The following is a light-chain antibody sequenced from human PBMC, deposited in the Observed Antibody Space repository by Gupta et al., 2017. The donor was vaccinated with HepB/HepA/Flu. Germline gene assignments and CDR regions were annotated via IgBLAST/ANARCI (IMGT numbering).Light chain of an antibody. CDR1: QSVSSSY. J-gene: IGKJ4*01. CDR3: QQYCSSPLT. CDR2: GAS. V-gene: IGKV3-20*01. Sequence: EIVFTQSPGTLSLSPGERVTLSCRARQSVSSSYLAWYQQKPGQAPRLLIYGASSRATGIPDRFSGSGSGTDFTLTISRREPEEFAVYYCQQYCSSPLTFGGGTKVEIK.